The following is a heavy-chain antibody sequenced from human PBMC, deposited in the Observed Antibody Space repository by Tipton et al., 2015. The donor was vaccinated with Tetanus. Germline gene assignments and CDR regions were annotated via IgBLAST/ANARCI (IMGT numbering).Heavy chain of an antibody. Sequence: TLSLTCAVSGVSISTSDWWSWVRQPPGKGLEWIGEIFHDGTTNYNPSLKSRVTISVDKSKGQFSLKWTSVTAADTAVYYCASHLGSCTSTSCQPFAYWGQGTLVTVFS. V-gene: IGHV4-4*02. D-gene: IGHD2-2*01. CDR3: ASHLGSCTSTSCQPFAY. CDR1: GVSISTSDW. J-gene: IGHJ4*02. CDR2: IFHDGTT.